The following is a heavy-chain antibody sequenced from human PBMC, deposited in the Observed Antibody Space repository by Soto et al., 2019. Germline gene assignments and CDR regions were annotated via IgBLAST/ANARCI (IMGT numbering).Heavy chain of an antibody. Sequence: EVQLVESGGGLVQPGGSLRLSCAASGFTFSSYSMNWFRQAPGKGLEWVSYISSSSTTKYYAESVKGRFTISRDNAKNSLYLQMNSLRAEDTAVYYCASYGCSGSNCLNWFDPWGQGTLVTVSS. CDR3: ASYGCSGSNCLNWFDP. D-gene: IGHD2-15*01. J-gene: IGHJ5*02. V-gene: IGHV3-48*01. CDR1: GFTFSSYS. CDR2: ISSSSTTK.